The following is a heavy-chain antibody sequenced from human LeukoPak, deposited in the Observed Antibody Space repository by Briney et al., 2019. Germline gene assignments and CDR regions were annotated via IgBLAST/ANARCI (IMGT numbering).Heavy chain of an antibody. D-gene: IGHD6-13*01. Sequence: PGGSLRLSCAASGFTFSSYGMHWVRQAPGKGLEWVAVIWYDGSNKYYADSVKGRFTISRDNSKNTLYLQMNSLRAEDTAVYYCARDKGSSPLDYWGQGTLVTVSS. CDR1: GFTFSSYG. CDR2: IWYDGSNK. CDR3: ARDKGSSPLDY. V-gene: IGHV3-33*01. J-gene: IGHJ4*02.